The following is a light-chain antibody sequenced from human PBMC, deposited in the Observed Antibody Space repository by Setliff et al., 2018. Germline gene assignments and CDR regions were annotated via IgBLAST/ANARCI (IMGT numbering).Light chain of an antibody. V-gene: IGLV2-11*01. CDR3: CSYAGSNTGV. CDR2: DVS. J-gene: IGLJ3*02. CDR1: NSDIGGYNF. Sequence: QSVLTQPRSVSGSPGQSVTISCTGTNSDIGGYNFVSWYQQHPGKAPKLMIYDVSKRPSGVPDRFSGSESGDTASLTISGLQAEDEADYYCCSYAGSNTGVFGGGTKVTVL.